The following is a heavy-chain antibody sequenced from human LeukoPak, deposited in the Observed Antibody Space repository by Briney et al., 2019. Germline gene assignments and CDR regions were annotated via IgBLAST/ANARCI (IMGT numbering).Heavy chain of an antibody. CDR2: IWFDGTNK. CDR1: GFAFSNYG. Sequence: GGSLRLSCAASGFAFSNYGMHWVRQAPGKGLEWVALIWFDGTNKYYADSVKGRFIISRDNSNNTLYLQMNSLRVEDTAVYYCARQTTVATDCWGQGTLVTVSS. CDR3: ARQTTVATDC. V-gene: IGHV3-33*01. D-gene: IGHD4-23*01. J-gene: IGHJ4*02.